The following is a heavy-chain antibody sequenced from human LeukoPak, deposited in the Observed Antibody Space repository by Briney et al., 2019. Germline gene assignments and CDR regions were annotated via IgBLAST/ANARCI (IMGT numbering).Heavy chain of an antibody. CDR2: ISASSGNI. Sequence: GGSLRLSCAASGFSFSSYSLNWVRQAPGKGLEWVSYISASSGNIKYADYVKGRFTISRDNAKNSLYLQMNSLRAEDTAVYYCARDYLWAFDFWGQGTMVTVSS. CDR1: GFSFSSYS. V-gene: IGHV3-48*01. D-gene: IGHD3-16*01. J-gene: IGHJ3*01. CDR3: ARDYLWAFDF.